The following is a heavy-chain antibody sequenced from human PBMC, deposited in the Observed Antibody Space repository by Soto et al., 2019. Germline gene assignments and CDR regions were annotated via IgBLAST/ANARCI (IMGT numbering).Heavy chain of an antibody. CDR3: ARQTTGLYENSSSSGLVGFDY. Sequence: PSETLSLTCAVYGGSFSGYYWSWIRQPPGKGLEWSGEINHSGSTNYNPSLNSRVTISVDTSKNQLSLKLSSVTAADTAVYYCARQTTGLYENSSSSGLVGFDYWGQGTMVTVYS. V-gene: IGHV4-34*01. D-gene: IGHD6-6*01. CDR1: GGSFSGYY. CDR2: INHSGST. J-gene: IGHJ4*02.